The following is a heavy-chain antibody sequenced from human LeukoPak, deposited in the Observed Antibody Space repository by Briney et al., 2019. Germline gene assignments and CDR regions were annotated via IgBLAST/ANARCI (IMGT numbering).Heavy chain of an antibody. CDR1: GFSFSSYS. J-gene: IGHJ4*02. D-gene: IGHD3-9*01. V-gene: IGHV3-21*01. CDR3: ARLGTPILTGYHLDQ. CDR2: ISSTSTYI. Sequence: GGSLRLSCAASGFSFSSYSINWVRQAPGKGLEWVSVISSTSTYIYYADSVKGRFTISRDNVKNSLYLQMNSLRAEETAVYYCARLGTPILTGYHLDQWGQGTLVTVSS.